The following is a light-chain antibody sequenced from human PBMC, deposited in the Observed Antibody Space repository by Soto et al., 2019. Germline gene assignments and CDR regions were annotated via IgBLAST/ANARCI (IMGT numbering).Light chain of an antibody. V-gene: IGKV3-15*01. CDR2: GAS. J-gene: IGKJ1*01. CDR3: QKYNNRLET. CDR1: QSVSSN. Sequence: EIVMTQSPATLSVSPGERATLSCRASQSVSSNLAWYQQKPGQAPRLLIYGASTRATGIPARFSGSGSGTEFTLTIRSRQSEDFAVYFRQKYNNRLETLGQGTKVEMK.